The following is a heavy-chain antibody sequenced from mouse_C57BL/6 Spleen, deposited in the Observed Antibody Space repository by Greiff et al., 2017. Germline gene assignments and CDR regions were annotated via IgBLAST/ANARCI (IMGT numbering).Heavy chain of an antibody. D-gene: IGHD2-4*01. CDR1: GYTFTSYG. V-gene: IGHV1-81*01. Sequence: QVQLQQSGAEPARPGASVKLSCKASGYTFTSYGISWVKQRTGQGLEWIGEIYPRSGNTYYNEKFKGKATLTADKSSSTAYMELRSLTSEDSAVYFCARRNYDYDDSYYFDYWCQGTTLTVSS. J-gene: IGHJ2*01. CDR2: IYPRSGNT. CDR3: ARRNYDYDDSYYFDY.